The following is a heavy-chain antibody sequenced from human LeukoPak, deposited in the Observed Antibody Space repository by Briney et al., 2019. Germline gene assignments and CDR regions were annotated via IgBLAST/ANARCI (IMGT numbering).Heavy chain of an antibody. CDR1: GFTFSSYA. D-gene: IGHD3-22*01. CDR2: ISGSGGST. Sequence: PGGSLRLSCAAPGFTFSSYAMSWVRQAPGKGLEWVSAISGSGGSTYYADSVKGRFTISRDNSKNTLYLQMNSLRAEDTAVYYCAKDRPTNYYDSSGYYFDYWGQGTLVTVSS. J-gene: IGHJ4*02. V-gene: IGHV3-23*01. CDR3: AKDRPTNYYDSSGYYFDY.